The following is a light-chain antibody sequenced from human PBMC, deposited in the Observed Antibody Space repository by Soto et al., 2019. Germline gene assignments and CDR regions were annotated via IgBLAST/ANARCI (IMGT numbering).Light chain of an antibody. CDR2: EVT. CDR1: SSDISGYNF. CDR3: SSYTSSITYV. V-gene: IGLV2-14*01. J-gene: IGLJ1*01. Sequence: QSVLTQPASVSGSPGQSITISCTGTSSDISGYNFVSWYQQHPGEAPKLMIYEVTARPSGVSNRFSGSKSGNTASLTISGLQAEDESDYYCSSYTSSITYVFGTGTKLTVL.